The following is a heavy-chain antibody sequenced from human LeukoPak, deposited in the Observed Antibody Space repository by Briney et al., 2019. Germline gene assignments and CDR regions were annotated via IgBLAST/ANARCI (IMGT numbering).Heavy chain of an antibody. CDR1: AFTFSSYS. CDR3: ASPYGDYGPEYYYYYMDV. Sequence: PGGSLRLSCAASAFTFSSYSMNWVRQAPGKGLEWVSSISSSSSYIYYADSVKGRFTISRDNAKNSLYLQMNSLRAEDTAVYYCASPYGDYGPEYYYYYMDVWGKGTTVTVSS. CDR2: ISSSSSYI. D-gene: IGHD4-17*01. V-gene: IGHV3-21*01. J-gene: IGHJ6*03.